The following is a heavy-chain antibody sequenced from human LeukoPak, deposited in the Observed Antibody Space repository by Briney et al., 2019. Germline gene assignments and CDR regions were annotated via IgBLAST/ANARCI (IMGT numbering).Heavy chain of an antibody. CDR2: ISSSGSTI. J-gene: IGHJ4*02. CDR1: GFTFSDYY. CDR3: ARGVTYYDFWSGYYTPYFDY. V-gene: IGHV3-11*04. D-gene: IGHD3-3*01. Sequence: GGSLRLSCAASGFTFSDYYMSWIRQAPGKGLEWVSYISSSGSTIYYADSVKGRFTISRDNAKNSLYLRMNSLRAEDTAVYYCARGVTYYDFWSGYYTPYFDYWGQGTLVTVSS.